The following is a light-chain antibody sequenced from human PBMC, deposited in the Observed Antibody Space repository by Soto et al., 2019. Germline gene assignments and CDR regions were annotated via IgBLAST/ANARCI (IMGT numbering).Light chain of an antibody. V-gene: IGLV2-23*01. J-gene: IGLJ3*02. CDR3: CSYASSSTYWV. Sequence: QSALTQPASVSGSPGQSITISCTGTSSDAGSYNFVSWYQQHPGKAPKVMIYEDSKRPSGVSNRFSGSKSGNTASLTISGLQAEYEADDSCCSYASSSTYWVFGGGTKLTV. CDR2: EDS. CDR1: SSDAGSYNF.